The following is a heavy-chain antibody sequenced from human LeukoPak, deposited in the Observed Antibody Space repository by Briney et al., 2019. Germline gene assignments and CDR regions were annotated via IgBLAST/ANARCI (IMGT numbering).Heavy chain of an antibody. CDR3: VNSEGSFRYYYDSSGSFDL. J-gene: IGHJ4*02. V-gene: IGHV3-23*01. CDR2: INGSGSNT. CDR1: RFSFISYA. D-gene: IGHD3-22*01. Sequence: GGSLRLSCTASRFSFISYAMNWVRQAPGRGPEWVSDINGSGSNTYYADSVKGRFTISRDNAKSTLYLQMNSLRAEDTAVYYCVNSEGSFRYYYDSSGSFDLWGQGTLVTVSS.